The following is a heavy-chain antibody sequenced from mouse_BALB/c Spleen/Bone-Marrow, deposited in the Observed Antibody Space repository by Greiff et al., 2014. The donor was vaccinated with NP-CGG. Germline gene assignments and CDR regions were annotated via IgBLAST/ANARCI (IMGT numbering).Heavy chain of an antibody. CDR1: GYTFTEYT. CDR3: ARRGLITTVRVYAMDY. D-gene: IGHD1-1*01. Sequence: VQLQQPGPELVKPGASVEISRKTSGYTFTEYTMHWVKQSHGKSLEWIGGINPNNGGTSYNQKFEGKATLTVDKSSSTAYMELRSLTSEDSAVYYCARRGLITTVRVYAMDYWGQGTSVTVSS. CDR2: INPNNGGT. V-gene: IGHV1-18*01. J-gene: IGHJ4*01.